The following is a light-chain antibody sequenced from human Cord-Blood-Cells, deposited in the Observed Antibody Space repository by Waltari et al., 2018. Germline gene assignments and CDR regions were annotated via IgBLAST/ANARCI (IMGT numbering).Light chain of an antibody. J-gene: IGKJ1*01. Sequence: EIVMTQSPATLSVSPGERATLSCRASQSVSSNLAWYQQKPGQAPRLLTYDTPTRATSMPSRFSGSGSGTELTLTISSLQSDDFTVYYCQQYNNWPPWTFGQGTKVEIK. CDR1: QSVSSN. CDR3: QQYNNWPPWT. V-gene: IGKV3-15*01. CDR2: DTP.